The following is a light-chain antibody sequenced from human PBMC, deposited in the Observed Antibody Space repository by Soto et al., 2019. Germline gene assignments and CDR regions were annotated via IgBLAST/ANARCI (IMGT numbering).Light chain of an antibody. J-gene: IGLJ3*02. Sequence: QSALTQPASVSGSPGRSITISCTGTSTDVGGYNYVSWYQQHPGKAPKLMIYEVSNRPSGVSNRFSGSKSGNMASLSISGLQAEDEADYYCTSYTSSSTWVFGGGTKVTVL. CDR2: EVS. V-gene: IGLV2-14*01. CDR1: STDVGGYNY. CDR3: TSYTSSSTWV.